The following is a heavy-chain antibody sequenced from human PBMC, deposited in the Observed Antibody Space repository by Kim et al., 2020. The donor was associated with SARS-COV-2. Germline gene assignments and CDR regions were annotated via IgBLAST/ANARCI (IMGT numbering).Heavy chain of an antibody. J-gene: IGHJ4*02. CDR2: ISSSSSYI. Sequence: GGSLRLSCAASGFTFSSYSMNWVRQAPGKGLEWVSSISSSSSYIYYADSVKCRLTISRDNAKNSLYLQMNSLRAEDTAVYYCVRGGATKCDYWGQGTLVTVSS. D-gene: IGHD1-26*01. CDR3: VRGGATKCDY. CDR1: GFTFSSYS. V-gene: IGHV3-21*01.